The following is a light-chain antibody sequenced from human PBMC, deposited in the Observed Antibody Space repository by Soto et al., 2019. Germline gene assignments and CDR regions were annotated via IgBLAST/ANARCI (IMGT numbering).Light chain of an antibody. Sequence: PGERATLSCRASERMSSNFLAWYQQRPGQAPRLLIYGASTRASGIPDRFSGSGSGTDFALTISRLEPEDFAVFYCQQYGTSPFTFGPGTTVEIK. V-gene: IGKV3-20*01. J-gene: IGKJ3*01. CDR2: GAS. CDR1: ERMSSNF. CDR3: QQYGTSPFT.